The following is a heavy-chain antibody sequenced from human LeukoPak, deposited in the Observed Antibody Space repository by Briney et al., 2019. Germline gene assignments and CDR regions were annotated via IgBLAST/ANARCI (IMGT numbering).Heavy chain of an antibody. D-gene: IGHD3-10*01. CDR3: AKDPHRAVYGSGSLDY. CDR2: IYSGGST. CDR1: GFTVSSNY. V-gene: IGHV3-66*01. Sequence: PGGSLRLSCAASGFTVSSNYMSWVRQAPGKGLEWVSVIYSGGSTYYADSVKGRFTISRDNSKNTLYLQMTSLRAEDTAVYYCAKDPHRAVYGSGSLDYWGQGTLVIVSS. J-gene: IGHJ4*02.